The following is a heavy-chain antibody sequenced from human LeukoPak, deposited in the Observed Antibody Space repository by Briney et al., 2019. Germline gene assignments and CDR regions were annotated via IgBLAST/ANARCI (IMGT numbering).Heavy chain of an antibody. D-gene: IGHD5-12*01. CDR2: IKKDGSES. J-gene: IGHJ4*02. CDR1: GFTFSTSW. CDR3: ARGRYSGTTYYFDY. V-gene: IGHV3-7*03. Sequence: PGGSLRLSCAASGFTFSTSWMSWVRQVPGKGLEWVANIKKDGSESYCVDSVKGRLTISRDNAKNSLYLQMNSLRAEDTAMYYCARGRYSGTTYYFDYWGQGTLVTVSS.